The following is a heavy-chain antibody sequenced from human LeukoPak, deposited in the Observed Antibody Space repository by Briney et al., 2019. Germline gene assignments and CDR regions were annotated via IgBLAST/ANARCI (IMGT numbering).Heavy chain of an antibody. D-gene: IGHD3-22*01. CDR1: GYTFTSYY. CDR2: INPSGGST. Sequence: ASVTLSCKASGYTFTSYYLYWVRQAPGQGLEWMGVINPSGGSTTSAQKFQGRVTITRDTSTSTVYMELRSLRSEDTAVYYCARGPGPADDGGGYCFDYWGQGTLVTVSS. J-gene: IGHJ4*02. V-gene: IGHV1-46*01. CDR3: ARGPGPADDGGGYCFDY.